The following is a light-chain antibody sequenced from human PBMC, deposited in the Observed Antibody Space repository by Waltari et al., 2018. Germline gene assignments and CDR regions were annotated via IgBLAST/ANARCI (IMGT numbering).Light chain of an antibody. CDR1: SSNIGGNP. Sequence: QSLLTQPPSVSGTPGQRVTISCSGSSSNIGGNPVNWYQQIPGTAPKLLIYNSNQRPSGVPDRSSGSKSGTSASLAISGLQSEDEAHYYCAAWDDGLSGPGWVFGTGTEVIVL. V-gene: IGLV1-44*01. J-gene: IGLJ1*01. CDR3: AAWDDGLSGPGWV. CDR2: NSN.